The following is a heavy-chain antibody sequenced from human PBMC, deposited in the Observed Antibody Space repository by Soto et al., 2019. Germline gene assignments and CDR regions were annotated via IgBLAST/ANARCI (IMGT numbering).Heavy chain of an antibody. V-gene: IGHV3-23*01. CDR2: ISGSGSST. Sequence: EVQLLESGGGLVQPGGSLRLSCAASGFTFGSCAMRWVRQAPGKGLEWVSGISGSGSSTDYADSVRGRFTISRDNSKNTLYLQMHSLRAEDTAVYYCAKVYVGYYRSIEYWGQGTLVTVSA. D-gene: IGHD3-3*01. CDR3: AKVYVGYYRSIEY. J-gene: IGHJ4*02. CDR1: GFTFGSCA.